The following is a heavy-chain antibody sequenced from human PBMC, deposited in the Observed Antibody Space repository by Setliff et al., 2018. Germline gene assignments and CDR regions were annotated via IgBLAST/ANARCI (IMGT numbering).Heavy chain of an antibody. V-gene: IGHV4-39*07. CDR2: MYFSGST. J-gene: IGHJ5*02. CDR1: GGSISTNSYY. D-gene: IGHD3-22*01. Sequence: PSETLSLTCTVSGGSISTNSYYWGWIRQPPGKGLEWIGSMYFSGSTYYHPSRKIRVTMSVDTSKNQFSLKLTSVTAADTAIYYCARDTSSDWAAWFDPWSQGILVTVSS. CDR3: ARDTSSDWAAWFDP.